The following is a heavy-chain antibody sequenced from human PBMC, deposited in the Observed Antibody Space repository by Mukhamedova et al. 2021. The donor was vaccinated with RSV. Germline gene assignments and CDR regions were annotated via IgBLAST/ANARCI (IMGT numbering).Heavy chain of an antibody. Sequence: YAMSWVRQAPGKGLEWVSAISGSGGSTYYADSVKGRFTISRDNSKNTLYLQMNSLRAEDTAVYYCANYPPPPNYYDSSGYPPDYW. CDR3: ANYPPPPNYYDSSGYPPDY. D-gene: IGHD3-22*01. CDR2: ISGSGGST. J-gene: IGHJ4*01. CDR1: YA. V-gene: IGHV3-23*01.